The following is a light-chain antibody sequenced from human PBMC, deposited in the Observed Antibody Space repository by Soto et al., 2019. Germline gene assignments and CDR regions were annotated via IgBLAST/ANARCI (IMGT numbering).Light chain of an antibody. CDR1: SSDVGSYNL. CDR3: CSYAGSSTFVV. J-gene: IGLJ1*01. Sequence: QSALTQPASVSGSPGHSITISCTGTSSDVGSYNLVSWYQQHPGKAPKLMIYEVSKRPSGVSNRFSGSKSGNTASLTISGLQAEDEADYYCCSYAGSSTFVVFGTGTKVTVL. CDR2: EVS. V-gene: IGLV2-23*02.